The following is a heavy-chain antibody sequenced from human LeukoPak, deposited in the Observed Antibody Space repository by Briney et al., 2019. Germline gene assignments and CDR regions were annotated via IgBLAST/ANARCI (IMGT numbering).Heavy chain of an antibody. Sequence: PGGSLRLSCAASGFTFSSYGMHWVRQAPGKGLEWVSYISSSSSTIYYADSVKGRFTISRDNAKNSLFLQMNSLRAEDTAVYYCARGSSGSYSGYYYMDVWGKGTTVTVSS. D-gene: IGHD1-26*01. CDR1: GFTFSSYG. CDR2: ISSSSSTI. CDR3: ARGSSGSYSGYYYMDV. V-gene: IGHV3-48*01. J-gene: IGHJ6*03.